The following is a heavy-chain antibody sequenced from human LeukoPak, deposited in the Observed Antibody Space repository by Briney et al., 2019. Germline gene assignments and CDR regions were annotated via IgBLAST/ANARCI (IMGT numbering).Heavy chain of an antibody. Sequence: PGGSLRLSCAASGFTFSDHYMSWIRQAPGKGLEWVSYISSSGGTIYYADSVKGRFTISRDNAKNSLYLQMNSLRAEDTAIYYCARHPNGSYHFDSWGQGTLVTVSS. V-gene: IGHV3-11*01. D-gene: IGHD1-26*01. CDR1: GFTFSDHY. J-gene: IGHJ4*02. CDR2: ISSSGGTI. CDR3: ARHPNGSYHFDS.